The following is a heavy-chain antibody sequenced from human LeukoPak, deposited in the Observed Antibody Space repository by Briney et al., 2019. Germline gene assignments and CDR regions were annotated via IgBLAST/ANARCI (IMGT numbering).Heavy chain of an antibody. CDR3: ARLYYYGSGSYSYYFDY. V-gene: IGHV4-59*11. CDR1: GGSISSHY. Sequence: PSETLSLTCTVSGGSISSHYWSWIRQPPGKGLEWIGYIYYSGSTNYNPSLKSRVTISVDTSENQFSLKLSSVTAADTAVYYCARLYYYGSGSYSYYFDYWGQGTLVTVSS. CDR2: IYYSGST. D-gene: IGHD3-10*01. J-gene: IGHJ4*02.